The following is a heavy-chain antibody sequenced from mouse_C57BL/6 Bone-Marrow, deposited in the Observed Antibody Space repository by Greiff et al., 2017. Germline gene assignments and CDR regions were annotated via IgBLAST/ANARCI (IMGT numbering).Heavy chain of an antibody. V-gene: IGHV1-55*01. D-gene: IGHD1-1*01. CDR3: ATRGLLRFFDY. J-gene: IGHJ2*01. Sequence: QFLLQQPASELFKPGASVKMSCMASGYTFTSCWLTWVKQRTGQGREWIGDIYPGSGSTNYNEKFKRKATLTVDTSSSTAYMQLSSLTSEDSAVYYCATRGLLRFFDYWGQGTTLTVSS. CDR1: GYTFTSCW. CDR2: IYPGSGST.